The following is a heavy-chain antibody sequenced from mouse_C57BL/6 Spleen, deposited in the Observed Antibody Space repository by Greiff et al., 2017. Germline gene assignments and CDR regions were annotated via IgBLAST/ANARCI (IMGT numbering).Heavy chain of an antibody. CDR3: ARSYYGNFDY. CDR1: GFTFTDYY. Sequence: DVQLVESGGGLVQPGGSLSLSCAASGFTFTDYYMSWVRQPPGKALEWLGFIRNKANGYTTEYSASVKGRFTISRDNSQSILYLQMNALRAEDSATYYCARSYYGNFDYWGQGTTLTVSS. J-gene: IGHJ2*01. V-gene: IGHV7-3*01. D-gene: IGHD2-10*01. CDR2: IRNKANGYTT.